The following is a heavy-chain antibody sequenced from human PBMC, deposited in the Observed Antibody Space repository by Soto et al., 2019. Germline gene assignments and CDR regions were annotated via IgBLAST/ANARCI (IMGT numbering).Heavy chain of an antibody. CDR2: INPSGGST. CDR3: ARGLYYYDFWSGYYRDYYYYGMDV. J-gene: IGHJ6*02. Sequence: KVSCKASGYTFTSYYMHWVRQAPGQGLEWMGIINPSGGSTGYAQKFQGRVTMTRNTSISTAYMELSSLRSEDTAVYYCARGLYYYDFWSGYYRDYYYYGMDVWGQGTTVTVSS. D-gene: IGHD3-3*01. V-gene: IGHV1-46*01. CDR1: GYTFTSYY.